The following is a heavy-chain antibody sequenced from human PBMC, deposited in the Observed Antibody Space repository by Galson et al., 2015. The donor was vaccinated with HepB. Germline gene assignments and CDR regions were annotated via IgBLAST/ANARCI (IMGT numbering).Heavy chain of an antibody. Sequence: SVKVSCKASGYTFTSYGISWVRQAPGQGLEWMGWISAYNGNTNYAQKLQGRVTMTTDTSTSTAYMELRSLRSDDTAVYYCARQRVLRFLEWSITKYYYYGMDVWGQGTTVTVSS. D-gene: IGHD3-3*01. V-gene: IGHV1-18*04. CDR2: ISAYNGNT. J-gene: IGHJ6*02. CDR1: GYTFTSYG. CDR3: ARQRVLRFLEWSITKYYYYGMDV.